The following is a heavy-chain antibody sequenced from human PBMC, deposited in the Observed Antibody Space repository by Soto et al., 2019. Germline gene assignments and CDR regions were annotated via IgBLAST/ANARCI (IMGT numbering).Heavy chain of an antibody. Sequence: SETLSLTCSVSGGSVNNKTYYWGWIRQPPGKRLEWIGYVYYSGTTNYNPSLKSRATISIDMSKNQFSLRLSSVTAADTALYYCARTTAVPNTLRSRYFFDFWGQGTLVTSPQ. J-gene: IGHJ4*02. CDR3: ARTTAVPNTLRSRYFFDF. V-gene: IGHV4-61*01. D-gene: IGHD3-9*01. CDR2: VYYSGTT. CDR1: GGSVNNKTYY.